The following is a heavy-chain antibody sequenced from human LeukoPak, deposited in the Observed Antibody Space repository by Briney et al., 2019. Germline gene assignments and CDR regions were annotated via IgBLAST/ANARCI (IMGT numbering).Heavy chain of an antibody. CDR1: GFTFDDYA. D-gene: IGHD3-9*01. Sequence: GRSLRLSCAASGFTFDDYAMHWFRQAPGKGLEWVSGISWNSGSIGYADSVKGRFTISRDNAKNSLYLQMNSLRAEDTAVYYCAKDSFPHLTGHNWFDPWGQGTLVTVSS. CDR2: ISWNSGSI. V-gene: IGHV3-9*01. CDR3: AKDSFPHLTGHNWFDP. J-gene: IGHJ5*02.